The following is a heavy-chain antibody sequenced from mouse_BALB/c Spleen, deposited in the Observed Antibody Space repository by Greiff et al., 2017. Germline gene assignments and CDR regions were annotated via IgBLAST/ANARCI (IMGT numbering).Heavy chain of an antibody. CDR1: GFTFSSFG. J-gene: IGHJ1*01. CDR2: ISSGSSTI. Sequence: EVQGVESGGGLVQPGGSRKLSCAASGFTFSSFGMHWVRQAPEKGLEWVAYISSGSSTIYYADTVKGRFTISRDNPKNTLFLQMTSLRSEDTAMYYCARGGPHRYFDVWGAGTTVTVSS. D-gene: IGHD3-3*01. CDR3: ARGGPHRYFDV. V-gene: IGHV5-17*02.